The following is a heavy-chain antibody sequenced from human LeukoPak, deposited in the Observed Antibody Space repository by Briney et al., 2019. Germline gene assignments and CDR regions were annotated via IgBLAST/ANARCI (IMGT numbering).Heavy chain of an antibody. CDR2: ISSSSSYI. Sequence: GGSLRLSCAASGFTFSSYSMNWVRQTPGKGLEWVSSISSSSSYIYYADSVKGRFTISRDNAKNSLYLQMNSLRAEDTAVYYCARKDSSGYYSPWGQGTPVTVSS. CDR3: ARKDSSGYYSP. CDR1: GFTFSSYS. D-gene: IGHD3-22*01. J-gene: IGHJ5*02. V-gene: IGHV3-21*01.